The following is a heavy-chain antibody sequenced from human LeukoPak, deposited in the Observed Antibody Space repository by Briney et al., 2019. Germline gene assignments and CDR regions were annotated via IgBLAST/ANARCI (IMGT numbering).Heavy chain of an antibody. V-gene: IGHV1-2*02. J-gene: IGHJ5*02. Sequence: GASVKVSCKASGYTFTGYYMHWVRQAPGQELEWMGWINPNSGGTNYAQKFQGRVTMTRDTSISTAYMELSRLRSDDTAVYYCARERTGDIVVVPAENAWFDPWGQGTLVTVSS. D-gene: IGHD2-2*01. CDR2: INPNSGGT. CDR3: ARERTGDIVVVPAENAWFDP. CDR1: GYTFTGYY.